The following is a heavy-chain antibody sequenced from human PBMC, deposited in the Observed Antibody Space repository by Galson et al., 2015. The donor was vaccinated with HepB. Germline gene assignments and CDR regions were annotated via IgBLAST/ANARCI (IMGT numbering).Heavy chain of an antibody. Sequence: SETLSLTCTVSSASFSSSGYSWGWIRQPPGTGLEWTATIYSVGDTFYNPSLKSRVTISADASKNQFSLHLRSVTAADTAVYYCVGWGSDYWGQGILVTVSS. D-gene: IGHD3-16*01. J-gene: IGHJ4*02. CDR1: SASFSSSGYS. CDR2: IYSVGDT. CDR3: VGWGSDY. V-gene: IGHV4-39*01.